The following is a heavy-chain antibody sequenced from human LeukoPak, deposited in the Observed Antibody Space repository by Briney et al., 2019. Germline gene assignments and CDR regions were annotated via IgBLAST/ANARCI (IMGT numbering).Heavy chain of an antibody. CDR2: IYYSGST. Sequence: SSETLSLTCTVSGGSISSNSYYWGWIRQPPGEGLEWIGSIYYSGSTYYNPSLKSRVTISVDTSKNQFSLKLSSVTAADTAVYYCARQPAVITFGGVIVPYYFDYWGQGTLVTVSS. CDR3: ARQPAVITFGGVIVPYYFDY. V-gene: IGHV4-39*01. CDR1: GGSISSNSYY. D-gene: IGHD3-16*02. J-gene: IGHJ4*02.